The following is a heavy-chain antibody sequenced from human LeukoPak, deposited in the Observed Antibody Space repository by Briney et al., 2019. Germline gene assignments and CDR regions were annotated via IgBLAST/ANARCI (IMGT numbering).Heavy chain of an antibody. CDR3: ARHQIAGLPGYSSSWRGRNWFDP. CDR1: GGSFSGYY. Sequence: SETLSLTCAVYGGSFSGYYWSWIRQPPGKGLEWIGEINHSGSTNYNPSLKSRVTISVDTSKNQFSLKLSSVTAADTAVYYCARHQIAGLPGYSSSWRGRNWFDPWGQGTLVTVSS. J-gene: IGHJ5*02. V-gene: IGHV4-34*01. CDR2: INHSGST. D-gene: IGHD6-13*01.